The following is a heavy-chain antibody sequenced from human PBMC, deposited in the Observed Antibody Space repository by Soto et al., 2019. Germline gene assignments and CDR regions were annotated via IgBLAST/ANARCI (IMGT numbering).Heavy chain of an antibody. CDR1: RYIFTGYY. J-gene: IGHJ6*02. CDR2: INPNSGDT. Sequence: ASVKVSCKTSRYIFTGYYMHWVRQAPGQGLEWMGWINPNSGDTNYAQRFKGRVSMTSDTSINTAYLELSRLRPGDTAVFFCARSHSAYHYHAMDAWGQGTTVTVS. V-gene: IGHV1-2*02. CDR3: ARSHSAYHYHAMDA.